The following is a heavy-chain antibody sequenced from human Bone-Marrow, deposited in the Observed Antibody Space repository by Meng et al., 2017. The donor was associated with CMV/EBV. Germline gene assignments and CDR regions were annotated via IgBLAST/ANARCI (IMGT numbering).Heavy chain of an antibody. Sequence: GESLKISCAASGFTVSSNYMSWVRQAPGKGLEWVSIIYSGGSTYYADSVKGRFTISRDNSKNTLYLQMNSLRAEDTAVYYCAKTGGYYLYYFDYWGLGTLVTVSS. J-gene: IGHJ4*02. CDR3: AKTGGYYLYYFDY. CDR2: IYSGGST. V-gene: IGHV3-53*01. D-gene: IGHD3-22*01. CDR1: GFTVSSNY.